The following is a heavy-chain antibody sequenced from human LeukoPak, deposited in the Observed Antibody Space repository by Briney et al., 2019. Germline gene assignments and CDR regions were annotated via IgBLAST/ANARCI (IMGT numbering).Heavy chain of an antibody. Sequence: KPGGSLRLSCAASGFTFSGSTMNWVRQAPGKGLEWVSFISTSSSYIYYADSVRGRFTISRDNAKNSLYLQMNSLRAEDTAVYYCARRGRYCSSTSCHYFDYWGQGTLVTVSS. CDR1: GFTFSGST. J-gene: IGHJ4*02. V-gene: IGHV3-21*04. CDR3: ARRGRYCSSTSCHYFDY. CDR2: ISTSSSYI. D-gene: IGHD2-2*01.